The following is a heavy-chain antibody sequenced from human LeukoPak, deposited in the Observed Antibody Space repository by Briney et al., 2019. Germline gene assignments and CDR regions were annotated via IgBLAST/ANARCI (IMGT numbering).Heavy chain of an antibody. D-gene: IGHD3-22*01. J-gene: IGHJ4*02. CDR2: IYYSGST. Sequence: SETLSLTCTVSGGSISSGGYYWSWIRQHPGKGLEWIGYIYYSGSTYYNPSLKSRVTISVDTSKNQFSLKPSSVTAADTAVYYCASRYDSSGYYDEVFDYWGQGTLVTVSS. CDR3: ASRYDSSGYYDEVFDY. V-gene: IGHV4-31*03. CDR1: GGSISSGGYY.